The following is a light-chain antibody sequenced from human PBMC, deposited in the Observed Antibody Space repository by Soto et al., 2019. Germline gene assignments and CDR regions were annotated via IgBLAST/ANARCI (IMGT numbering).Light chain of an antibody. Sequence: EIVLTQSPATLSLSPGERATLSCRASQSVGSSLAWYRHKPGQAPRLLIYGASNRATGIPARFGGSGSGTDFTLTINSLEPEDFAVYYCQQHSNWPLTFGGGTKVEIK. CDR3: QQHSNWPLT. CDR2: GAS. CDR1: QSVGSS. J-gene: IGKJ4*01. V-gene: IGKV3-11*01.